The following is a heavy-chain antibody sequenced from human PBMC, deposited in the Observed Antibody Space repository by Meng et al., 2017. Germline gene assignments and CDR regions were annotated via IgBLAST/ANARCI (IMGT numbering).Heavy chain of an antibody. V-gene: IGHV3-21*01. CDR2: ISSSSSYI. D-gene: IGHD6-13*01. J-gene: IGHJ3*02. CDR3: ARDNKVQQLVPDAFDI. Sequence: GGSLRLSCAASGFTFSSYSMNWVRQAPGKGLEWVSSISSSSSYIYYADSVKGRFTISRDNAKNPLYLQMNSLRAEDTAVYYCARDNKVQQLVPDAFDIWGQGTMVTVSS. CDR1: GFTFSSYS.